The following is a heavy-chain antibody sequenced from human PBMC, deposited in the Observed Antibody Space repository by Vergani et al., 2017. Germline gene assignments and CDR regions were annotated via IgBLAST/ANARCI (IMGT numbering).Heavy chain of an antibody. D-gene: IGHD3-22*01. J-gene: IGHJ5*02. V-gene: IGHV1-18*01. CDR3: ARDRRYYFDSSGYIRFDP. CDR1: GYTFSSYG. CDR2: ISDYNGDT. Sequence: QVQLVQSGAEVKKPGASVKVSCKASGYTFSSYGISWVRQAPGQGLEWMGWISDYNGDTKYAQKLQGRVTMTTDTSTTTVYMELRSLRSDDTAVYYCARDRRYYFDSSGYIRFDPWGQGTLVTVSS.